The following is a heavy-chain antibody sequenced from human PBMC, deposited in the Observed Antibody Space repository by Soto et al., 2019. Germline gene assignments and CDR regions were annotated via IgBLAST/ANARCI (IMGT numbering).Heavy chain of an antibody. Sequence: SEQVSCKASGGTFSSYAISWVRQAPGQGLEWMGGIIPIFGTANYAQKIQGRVTITADKSTSTAYRELSSLRSEDTACYYCARDPGIVGATIGWFDPWGQGTLVTVSS. CDR2: IIPIFGTA. D-gene: IGHD1-26*01. CDR1: GGTFSSYA. CDR3: ARDPGIVGATIGWFDP. J-gene: IGHJ5*02. V-gene: IGHV1-69*06.